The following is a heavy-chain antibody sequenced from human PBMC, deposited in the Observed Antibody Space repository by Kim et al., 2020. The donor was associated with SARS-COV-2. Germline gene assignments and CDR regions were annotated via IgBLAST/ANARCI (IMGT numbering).Heavy chain of an antibody. Sequence: DTVTGRFPNSRDNSKTTLYRQMNSLSAEDTAVYYCAKPGIVVETTVTEFDYWGQGTLVTVSS. CDR3: AKPGIVVETTVTEFDY. J-gene: IGHJ4*02. D-gene: IGHD4-17*01. V-gene: IGHV3-23*01.